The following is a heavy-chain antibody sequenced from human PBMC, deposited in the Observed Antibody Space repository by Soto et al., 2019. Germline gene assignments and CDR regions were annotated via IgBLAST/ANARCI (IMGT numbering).Heavy chain of an antibody. Sequence: PSETLSLTCTVSGGSISRSSYYWGWIRQPPGKGLEWIGSIYYSGSTYYNPSLKSRVTISVDTSKNQFSLKLSSVTAADTAVYYCARHTDYDILTGSLSLGMDVWGQGTTVTVSS. J-gene: IGHJ6*02. CDR1: GGSISRSSYY. V-gene: IGHV4-39*01. D-gene: IGHD3-9*01. CDR3: ARHTDYDILTGSLSLGMDV. CDR2: IYYSGST.